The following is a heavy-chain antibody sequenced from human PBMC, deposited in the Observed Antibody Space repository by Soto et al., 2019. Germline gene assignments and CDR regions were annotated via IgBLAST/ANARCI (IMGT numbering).Heavy chain of an antibody. CDR1: GGSISSSNW. CDR2: IYHSGST. CDR3: AVGSHDYYGSGSYYN. J-gene: IGHJ4*02. V-gene: IGHV4-4*02. D-gene: IGHD3-10*01. Sequence: QVQLQESGPGLVKPSGTLSLTCAVSGGSISSSNWWSWVRQPPGKGLEWIGEIYHSGSTNYNPSLKSRVTISVDKSKDQCALKLSSVTAADTAVYYCAVGSHDYYGSGSYYNWGQGTLVTVSS.